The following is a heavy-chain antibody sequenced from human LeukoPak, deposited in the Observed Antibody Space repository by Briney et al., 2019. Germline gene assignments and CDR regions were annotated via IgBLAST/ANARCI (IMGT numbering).Heavy chain of an antibody. J-gene: IGHJ5*02. Sequence: PGRSLRLSCAASGFTFSSYGMHWVRQAPGKGLEWVAVIWYDGSNKYYADSVKGRFTISRDNSKNTLYLQMNSLRAEDTAVYYCARGLSVAVNWFDPWGQGTLVTVSS. D-gene: IGHD6-19*01. V-gene: IGHV3-33*01. CDR3: ARGLSVAVNWFDP. CDR1: GFTFSSYG. CDR2: IWYDGSNK.